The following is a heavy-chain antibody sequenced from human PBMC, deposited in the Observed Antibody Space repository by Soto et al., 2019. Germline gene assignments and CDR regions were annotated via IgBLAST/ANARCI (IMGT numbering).Heavy chain of an antibody. J-gene: IGHJ4*02. D-gene: IGHD3-10*01. CDR3: ASSGGLWFGESADY. Sequence: SETLSLTCTVSGGSISSYYWSWIRQPPGKGLEWIGYIYYSGSTNYNPSLKSRVTISVDTSKNQFSLKLSSVTAADTAVYYCASSGGLWFGESADYWGQGTLVTVSS. V-gene: IGHV4-59*01. CDR2: IYYSGST. CDR1: GGSISSYY.